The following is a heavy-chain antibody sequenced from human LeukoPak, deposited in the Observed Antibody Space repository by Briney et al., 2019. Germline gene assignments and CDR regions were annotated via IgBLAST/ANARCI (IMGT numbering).Heavy chain of an antibody. CDR1: GFTFGKYW. D-gene: IGHD3-22*01. J-gene: IGHJ4*02. CDR2: ISYDGSNK. CDR3: AREMIVVAEFDY. V-gene: IGHV3-30-3*01. Sequence: GGSLRLSCVASGFTFGKYWMSWVRQAPGKGLEWVAVISYDGSNKYYADSVKGRFTISRDNSKNTLYLQMNSLRAEDTAVYYCAREMIVVAEFDYWGQGTLATVSS.